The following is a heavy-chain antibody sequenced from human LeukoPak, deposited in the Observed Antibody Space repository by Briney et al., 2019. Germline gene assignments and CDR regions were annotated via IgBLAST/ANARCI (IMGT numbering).Heavy chain of an antibody. J-gene: IGHJ4*02. V-gene: IGHV1-18*01. CDR1: GYTFTSYG. CDR2: ISAYNGNT. D-gene: IGHD3-9*01. Sequence: APVKVSCKASGYTFTSYGISWVRQAPGQGLEWMGWISAYNGNTNYAQKLQGRVTMTTDTSTSTAYMELRSLRSDDTAVYYCARGGDGDILTGLVFDYWGQGTLVTVSS. CDR3: ARGGDGDILTGLVFDY.